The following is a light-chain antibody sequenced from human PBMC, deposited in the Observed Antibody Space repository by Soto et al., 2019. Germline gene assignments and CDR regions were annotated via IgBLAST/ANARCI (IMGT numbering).Light chain of an antibody. J-gene: IGKJ5*01. CDR2: GTS. V-gene: IGKV3-20*01. CDR3: QQYSSSPPIT. CDR1: QSVSTSY. Sequence: DIVLTQSPGTLSLSPGERATLSCRASQSVSTSYFAWYQQKPGQAPRLLIYGTSTRATGIPDRFSGSGSGTDFTLTISRLETEDFAVYFCQQYSSSPPITFGQGTRLEIK.